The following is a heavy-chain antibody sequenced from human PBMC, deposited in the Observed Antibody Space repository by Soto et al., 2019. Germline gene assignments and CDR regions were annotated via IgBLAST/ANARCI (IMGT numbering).Heavy chain of an antibody. CDR3: ARYGYGSTEFDN. D-gene: IGHD6-13*01. V-gene: IGHV4-31*03. Sequence: SETLSLTCTVSGDSIARGAYYWTWIRQHPGQGLEWLGYIYYRGNTYYNPSLESRVSISLDTSENQFSLKLTSVTAADTAVYSCARYGYGSTEFDNWGQGTRVTVSS. CDR2: IYYRGNT. CDR1: GDSIARGAYY. J-gene: IGHJ4*02.